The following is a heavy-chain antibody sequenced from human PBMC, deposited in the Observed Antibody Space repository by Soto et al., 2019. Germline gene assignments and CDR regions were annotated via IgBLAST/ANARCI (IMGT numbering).Heavy chain of an antibody. CDR3: VRDVGFDFDY. D-gene: IGHD1-26*01. V-gene: IGHV6-1*01. CDR1: GDSVSSNTAA. CDR2: TYYRSKWYN. J-gene: IGHJ4*02. Sequence: SQTLSLTCAISGDSVSSNTAAWNWIRQSPSRGLEWLGRTYYRSKWYNDYAVSVKSRITINPDTSKNQFSQHLNSVTPEDTALYYCVRDVGFDFDYWGLGTLVTVSS.